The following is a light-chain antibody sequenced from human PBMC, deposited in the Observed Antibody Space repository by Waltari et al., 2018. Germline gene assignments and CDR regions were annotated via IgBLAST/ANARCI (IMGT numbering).Light chain of an antibody. CDR1: QSVSNS. J-gene: IGKJ3*01. CDR3: QQGSNWPFT. V-gene: IGKV3-11*01. Sequence: EIVLTQSPATLSLSPGERASLSCRASQSVSNSLAWYQQKPGQPPRLVIYDASLRATDIPVRISGSGSGTDFTLTINSLQSEDFAIYYCQQGSNWPFTFGPGTKVDFK. CDR2: DAS.